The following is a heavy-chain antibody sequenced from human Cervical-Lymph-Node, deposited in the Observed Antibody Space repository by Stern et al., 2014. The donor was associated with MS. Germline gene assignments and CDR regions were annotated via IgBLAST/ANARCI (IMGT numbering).Heavy chain of an antibody. CDR3: AREGADNDAFDV. CDR2: INLSDGAT. J-gene: IGHJ3*01. D-gene: IGHD1-26*01. Sequence: QVQLVQSGAEVKKPGASVTVSCRTSGYTFIDYYIHWVRQAPGQGLEWMGIINLSDGATTYAQKVQGRVTMTRDTSTNTAYMQLGSLTSEDTAVFFCAREGADNDAFDVWGQGTMVTVSS. V-gene: IGHV1-46*03. CDR1: GYTFIDYY.